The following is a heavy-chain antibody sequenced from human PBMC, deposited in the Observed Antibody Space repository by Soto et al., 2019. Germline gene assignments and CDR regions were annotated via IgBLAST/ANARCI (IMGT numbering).Heavy chain of an antibody. Sequence: DWTGGSLRLSCAASGFTFSDYYMSWIRQAPGKGLEWVSYISSSGSTIYYADSVKGRFTISRDNAKNSLYLQMNSLRAEDTAVYYCARDMTTVTTEYYFDYWGQGTLVTVSS. CDR3: ARDMTTVTTEYYFDY. CDR1: GFTFSDYY. J-gene: IGHJ4*02. V-gene: IGHV3-11*01. CDR2: ISSSGSTI. D-gene: IGHD4-17*01.